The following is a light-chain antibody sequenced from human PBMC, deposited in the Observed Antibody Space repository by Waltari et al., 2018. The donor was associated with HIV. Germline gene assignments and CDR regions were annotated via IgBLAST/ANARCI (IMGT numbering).Light chain of an antibody. Sequence: QSVLTQPPSVSGAPGPRVTISCTGRSSHIGAGYDVHWYQQLPGTAPKLLIYGNSNRPSGVPDRFSGSKSGTSASLGITGLQAEDEADYYCQSYDSSLSGDWVFGGGTKLTVL. CDR3: QSYDSSLSGDWV. J-gene: IGLJ3*02. V-gene: IGLV1-40*01. CDR1: SSHIGAGYD. CDR2: GNS.